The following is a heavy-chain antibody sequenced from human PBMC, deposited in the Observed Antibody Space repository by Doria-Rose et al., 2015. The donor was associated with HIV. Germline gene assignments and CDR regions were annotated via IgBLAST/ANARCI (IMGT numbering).Heavy chain of an antibody. D-gene: IGHD6-13*01. J-gene: IGHJ4*02. CDR3: ARIKSSRWYHKYYFDF. V-gene: IGHV2-26*01. CDR1: GVSLSSPGMG. CDR2: SFSDVER. Sequence: QVTLKESGPVLVKPTETLTLTCTVSGVSLSSPGMGVSWIRQPPGKAPEWLANSFSDVERSYKTSLSSRLTISRGTSKSQVVRTMTDMDPVDTATYYCARIKSSRWYHKYYFDFWGQGALVIVSA.